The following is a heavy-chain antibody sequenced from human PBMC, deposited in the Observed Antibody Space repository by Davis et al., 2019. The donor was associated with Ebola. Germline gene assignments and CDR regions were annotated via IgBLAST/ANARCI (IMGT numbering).Heavy chain of an antibody. Sequence: SETLSLTCTVSGGSISSGGNYCSWLRQPPGKGREWIGYIYYSGTTYYNPSLKRRVTISVNTSKTQFSLKLSSVTAADTAVYYCARHGIAVDYWGQGTLVTVSS. V-gene: IGHV4-31*03. CDR3: ARHGIAVDY. CDR1: GGSISSGGNY. J-gene: IGHJ4*02. D-gene: IGHD6-19*01. CDR2: IYYSGTT.